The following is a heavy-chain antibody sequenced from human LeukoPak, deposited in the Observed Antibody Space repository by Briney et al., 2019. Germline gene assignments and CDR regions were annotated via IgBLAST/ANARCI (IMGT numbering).Heavy chain of an antibody. CDR1: GYTFTNYG. V-gene: IGHV1-2*02. D-gene: IGHD4-17*01. CDR3: ARGNDYGDHGRDGFDI. J-gene: IGHJ3*02. CDR2: INPNSSGT. Sequence: GASVKVSCKASGYTFTNYGISWVRQAPGQGLEWMGWINPNSSGTDYAQKFQGRVTMTRDTSISTAYMELRRLRSDDTAVYYCARGNDYGDHGRDGFDIWGQGTLVTVSS.